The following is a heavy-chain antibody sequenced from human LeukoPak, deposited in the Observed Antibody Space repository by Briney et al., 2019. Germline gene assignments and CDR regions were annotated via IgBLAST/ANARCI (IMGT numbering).Heavy chain of an antibody. CDR2: ISGSGGST. Sequence: GGSLRLSCAASGFTFSNYAMSWVRQAPGKGLEWVSAISGSGGSTYYADSVKGRFTISRDNSKNTLYLQMNSLRAEDTAVYYCAKPYYDFWSGYYSDAFDIWGQGTMVTVSS. CDR1: GFTFSNYA. CDR3: AKPYYDFWSGYYSDAFDI. V-gene: IGHV3-23*01. D-gene: IGHD3-3*01. J-gene: IGHJ3*02.